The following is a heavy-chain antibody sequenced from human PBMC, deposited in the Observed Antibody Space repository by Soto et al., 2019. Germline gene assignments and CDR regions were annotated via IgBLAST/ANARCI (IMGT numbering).Heavy chain of an antibody. J-gene: IGHJ6*03. D-gene: IGHD3-3*01. CDR2: MYYSGSK. CDR1: GDSISSSSSYY. CDR3: ARIKIVGMLTYYMDV. Sequence: PSDTLSLTCTVSGDSISSSSSYYWGWIRQPPGKGLEWIANMYYSGSKYYTPSLKSRVTISLETSENQFSLKLSSVTAADTAVYYCARIKIVGMLTYYMDVRAQGNPLPISS. V-gene: IGHV4-39*01.